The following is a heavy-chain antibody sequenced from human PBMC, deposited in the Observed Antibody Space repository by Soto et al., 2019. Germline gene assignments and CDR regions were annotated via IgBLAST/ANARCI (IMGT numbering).Heavy chain of an antibody. CDR1: GGSMSSHY. Sequence: ETLSLTCTVSGGSMSSHYWTWLRQPPGKGLEWIGYISYSGSSYYNPSLKSRVTISADTSRNQFSLRLTSVIAADTAVYFCARADPDASVGFWGQGTLVTVSS. CDR2: ISYSGSS. CDR3: ARADPDASVGF. V-gene: IGHV4-59*11. D-gene: IGHD3-16*01. J-gene: IGHJ4*02.